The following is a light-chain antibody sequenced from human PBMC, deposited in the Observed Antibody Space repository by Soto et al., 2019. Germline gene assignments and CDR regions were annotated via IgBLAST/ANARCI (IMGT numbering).Light chain of an antibody. CDR3: QQYNSYSLIT. CDR1: QGISSW. J-gene: IGKJ5*01. V-gene: IGKV1-5*03. Sequence: DIQMTQSPSTLSASVVDRVTITCRASQGISSWLAWYQQKPGKAPKLLIYKASSLESGVPSRFSGSGSGTEFTLTISSLQPDDFATYYCQQYNSYSLITFGQGTRLEIK. CDR2: KAS.